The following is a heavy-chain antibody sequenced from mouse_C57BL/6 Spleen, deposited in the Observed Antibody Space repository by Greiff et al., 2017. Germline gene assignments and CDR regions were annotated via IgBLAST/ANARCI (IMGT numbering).Heavy chain of an antibody. CDR1: GYTFTSYW. V-gene: IGHV1-61*01. CDR3: ARRETAQASAWFAY. J-gene: IGHJ3*01. D-gene: IGHD3-2*02. CDR2: IYPSDSET. Sequence: QVQLKQPGAELVRPGSSVKLSCKASGYTFTSYWMAWVKQRPGQGLEWIGNIYPSDSETHYNQKFKDKATLTVDKSSSTAYMQLSSLTSEDSAVYYCARRETAQASAWFAYWGQGTLVTVSA.